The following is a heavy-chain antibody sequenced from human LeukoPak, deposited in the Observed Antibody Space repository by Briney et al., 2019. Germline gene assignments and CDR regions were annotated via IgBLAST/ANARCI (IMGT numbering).Heavy chain of an antibody. D-gene: IGHD3-9*01. CDR2: ISYDENNT. V-gene: IGHV3-30*12. Sequence: GRSLRLSCETSGFTFSHHAMHCIPQAPGKALEWVTLISYDENNTNYGDSVKGRFTVSRDNSKPTVFLQMNSLRVADTAVYYCARQMGGGDLLLGDWLDPWGKGVLVIVSS. CDR1: GFTFSHHA. CDR3: ARQMGGGDLLLGDWLDP. J-gene: IGHJ5*02.